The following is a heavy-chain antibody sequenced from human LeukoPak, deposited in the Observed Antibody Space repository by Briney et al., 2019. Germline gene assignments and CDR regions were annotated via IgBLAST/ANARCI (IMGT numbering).Heavy chain of an antibody. CDR3: AKASGYYYDSSAYDDY. Sequence: SLRLSCAASGFTFDDYAMHWVRQAPGKGLEWVSGISWNSGSIGYADSVKGRFTISRDNAKNSLYLQMNSLRAEDTALYYCAKASGYYYDSSAYDDYWGQGTLVTVSS. V-gene: IGHV3-9*01. CDR1: GFTFDDYA. J-gene: IGHJ4*02. CDR2: ISWNSGSI. D-gene: IGHD3-22*01.